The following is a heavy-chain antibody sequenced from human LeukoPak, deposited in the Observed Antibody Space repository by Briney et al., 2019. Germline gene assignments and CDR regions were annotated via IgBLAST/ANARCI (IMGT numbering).Heavy chain of an antibody. J-gene: IGHJ6*03. CDR1: SYTISSGYY. CDR2: IYHSGST. Sequence: PSETLSLTCAVSSYTISSGYYWGWIRQPPGKGLEWIGSIYHSGSTYYNPSLKSRVTISVDTSKNQFSLKLSSVTAADTAVYYCARLGPGPDYYYMDVWGKGTTVTVSS. CDR3: ARLGPGPDYYYMDV. V-gene: IGHV4-38-2*01.